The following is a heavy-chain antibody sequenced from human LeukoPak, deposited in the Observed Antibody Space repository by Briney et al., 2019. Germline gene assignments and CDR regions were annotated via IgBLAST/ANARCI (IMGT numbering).Heavy chain of an antibody. CDR2: ISYDGSGQ. Sequence: GGSLRLSCAASGFTFSSYAMHWVRQAPGKGLGWGALISYDGSGQYYTESVKGRFTISRDNSKNTLYLQVNSLRVEDTAVYYCARANRPFHTSGWYKDYWGQGTLVTVSS. D-gene: IGHD6-19*01. CDR1: GFTFSSYA. V-gene: IGHV3-30-3*01. CDR3: ARANRPFHTSGWYKDY. J-gene: IGHJ4*02.